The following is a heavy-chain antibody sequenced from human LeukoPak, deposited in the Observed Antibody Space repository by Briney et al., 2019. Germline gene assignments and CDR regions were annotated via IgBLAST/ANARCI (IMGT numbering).Heavy chain of an antibody. D-gene: IGHD6-13*01. V-gene: IGHV4-34*01. J-gene: IGHJ4*02. Sequence: SETLSLTCAVYGGSFNNYYWSWIRQPPGKGLEWIGEINHSGSTNYNPSLKSRVTISVDTSKNQFSLKLSSVTAADTAVYYCARRRIAAAGGGLDYWGQGTLVTVSS. CDR2: INHSGST. CDR3: ARRRIAAAGGGLDY. CDR1: GGSFNNYY.